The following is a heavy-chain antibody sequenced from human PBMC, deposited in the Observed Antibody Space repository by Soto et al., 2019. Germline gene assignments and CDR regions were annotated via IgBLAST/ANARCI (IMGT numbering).Heavy chain of an antibody. V-gene: IGHV4-34*01. CDR2: INHSGST. Sequence: QVQLQQWGAGLLKPSETLSLTCAVYGGSFSGYYWSWIRQPPGKGLEWLGEINHSGSTNYNPSLKSRVTRSVDTSKHQFSLKLSSVTAADTAVYYCAVSGSKKSIPYYYYMDVWGKGTPVTVSS. J-gene: IGHJ6*03. CDR1: GGSFSGYY. D-gene: IGHD3-10*01. CDR3: AVSGSKKSIPYYYYMDV.